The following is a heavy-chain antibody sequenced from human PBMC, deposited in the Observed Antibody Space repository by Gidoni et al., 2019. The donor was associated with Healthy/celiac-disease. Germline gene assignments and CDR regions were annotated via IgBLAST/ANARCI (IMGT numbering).Heavy chain of an antibody. CDR2: IWYEGSNK. V-gene: IGHV3-33*01. CDR3: ARDGYYDSSGYYLDY. J-gene: IGHJ4*02. D-gene: IGHD3-22*01. Sequence: QVQLVESGGGVVQPGRSLRLSCAASGFTFSRYGMHWVRQAPGKGLEWVAGIWYEGSNKYYADSVKGRFTISRDNSKNTLYLQMNSLRAEDTAGYYCARDGYYDSSGYYLDYWGQGTLVTVSS. CDR1: GFTFSRYG.